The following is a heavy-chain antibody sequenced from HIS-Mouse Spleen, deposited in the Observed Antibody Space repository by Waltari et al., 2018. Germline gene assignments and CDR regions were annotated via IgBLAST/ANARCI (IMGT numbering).Heavy chain of an antibody. J-gene: IGHJ5*02. V-gene: IGHV3-30*03. D-gene: IGHD6-13*01. CDR2: ISYYRSNK. Sequence: QVQLVESGGGVVQPGRSLRLSCAASGFTFSSYGMHWVRQAPGKGLEWVAVISYYRSNKNYADSVEGRFTISRDNSKNTLYLQMNSLRAEDTAVYYCARRVIAADGGKANWFDPWGQGTLVTVSS. CDR3: ARRVIAADGGKANWFDP. CDR1: GFTFSSYG.